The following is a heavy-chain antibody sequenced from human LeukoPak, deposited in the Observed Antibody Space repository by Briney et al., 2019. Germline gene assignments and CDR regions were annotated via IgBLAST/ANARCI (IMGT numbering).Heavy chain of an antibody. D-gene: IGHD6-13*01. CDR3: TRVLSSWSYFDY. V-gene: IGHV3-49*04. Sequence: GRSLRLSCTASGFTFGDYGMSWVRPAPGEGLEWVGFIRSKAYAGTTEYAASVKGRFTISRDDSNSIAYLQMNSLKTEDTAVYYCTRVLSSWSYFDYWGQGTLVTVSS. J-gene: IGHJ4*02. CDR2: IRSKAYAGTT. CDR1: GFTFGDYG.